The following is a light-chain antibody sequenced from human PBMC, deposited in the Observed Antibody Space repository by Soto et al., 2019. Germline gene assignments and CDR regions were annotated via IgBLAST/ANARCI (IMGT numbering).Light chain of an antibody. CDR3: QQYCGSPPT. V-gene: IGKV3-20*01. CDR2: GAS. CDR1: QSVSSNY. J-gene: IGKJ1*01. Sequence: EIVLTQSPGTLSLSPGERATLSCRASQSVSSNYLAWYQRKPGQAPRLLIYGASSRATDIPNRFSGSGSGTDFTLTITRLEPEDFAVYFCQQYCGSPPTFGQGPKVEIK.